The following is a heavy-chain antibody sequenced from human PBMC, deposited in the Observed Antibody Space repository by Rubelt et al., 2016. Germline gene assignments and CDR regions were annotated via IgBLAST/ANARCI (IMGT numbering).Heavy chain of an antibody. J-gene: IGHJ4*02. CDR2: IHYTGTT. CDR3: ARMIQLWLGIDY. Sequence: KGLEWIGSIHYTGTTYYKPSLRSRVTISVDTSKNQFSLNLKSVTAADTAVYYCARMIQLWLGIDYWGQGTLVTVSS. V-gene: IGHV4-39*07. D-gene: IGHD5-18*01.